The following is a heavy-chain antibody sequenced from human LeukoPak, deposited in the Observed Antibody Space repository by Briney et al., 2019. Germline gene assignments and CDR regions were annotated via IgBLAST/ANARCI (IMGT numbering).Heavy chain of an antibody. CDR2: IYYSGST. CDR1: GGSISSSSYY. J-gene: IGHJ5*02. V-gene: IGHV4-39*07. Sequence: PSETLSLTCTVSGGSISSSSYYWGWIRQPPGKGLEWIGSIYYSGSTYYNPSLKSRVTISVDTSKNQFSLKLSSVTAADTAMYYCARGSRYSYGALTGWFDPWGQGTLVTVSS. D-gene: IGHD5-18*01. CDR3: ARGSRYSYGALTGWFDP.